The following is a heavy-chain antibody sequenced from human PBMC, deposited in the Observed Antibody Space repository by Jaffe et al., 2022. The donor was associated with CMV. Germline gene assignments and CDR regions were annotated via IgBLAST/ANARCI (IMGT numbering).Heavy chain of an antibody. CDR1: GFTFSSYE. CDR3: ARGTVGELHAFDI. Sequence: EVQLVESGGGLVQPGGSLRLSCAASGFTFSSYEMNWVRQAPGKGLEWVSYISSSGSTIYYADSVKGRFTISRDNAKNSLYLQMNSLRAEDTAVYYCARGTVGELHAFDIWGQGTMVTVSS. V-gene: IGHV3-48*03. D-gene: IGHD1-7*01. J-gene: IGHJ3*02. CDR2: ISSSGSTI.